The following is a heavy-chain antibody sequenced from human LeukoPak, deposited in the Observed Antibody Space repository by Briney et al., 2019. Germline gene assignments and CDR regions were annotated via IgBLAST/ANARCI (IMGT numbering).Heavy chain of an antibody. J-gene: IGHJ4*02. Sequence: PGGSLRLSCAASGFTFSNFGINWVRQAPGKGLEWVSSISSSSSYISYADSVKGRFTISRDNAKNSLDLQMNSMRAADTAVYCCAIDRYSSGWYTFDYWGQGTLVTVSS. V-gene: IGHV3-21*01. D-gene: IGHD6-19*01. CDR1: GFTFSNFG. CDR3: AIDRYSSGWYTFDY. CDR2: ISSSSSYI.